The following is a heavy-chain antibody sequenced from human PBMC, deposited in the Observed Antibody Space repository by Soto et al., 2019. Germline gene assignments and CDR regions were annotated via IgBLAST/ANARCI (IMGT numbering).Heavy chain of an antibody. CDR1: GFIFSESE. J-gene: IGHJ4*02. CDR2: IKKDETGE. Sequence: GGSLRLSCAASGFIFSESEMSCVRQAPGKGLEWVANIKKDETGEYYVDSVKGRFTISRDNAKNSLFLQMNSLRAEDTAVYYCAAYCSSISCTPFHGYSWGQGTPVTVSS. V-gene: IGHV3-7*03. D-gene: IGHD2-2*01. CDR3: AAYCSSISCTPFHGYS.